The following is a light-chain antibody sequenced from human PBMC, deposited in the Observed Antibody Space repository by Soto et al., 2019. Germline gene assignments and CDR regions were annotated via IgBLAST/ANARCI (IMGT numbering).Light chain of an antibody. V-gene: IGKV3-20*01. CDR3: QQYDTSPRP. J-gene: IGKJ1*01. Sequence: EVMLTQSPGTLALSPGERATLSCRASQSVSSNYVAWYQQKSGQAPRLLIYGASNRATGIPDRLSGRGSGTDVTLTIRRLEPEDFSVDYCQQYDTSPRPFGQGTKVEFK. CDR2: GAS. CDR1: QSVSSNY.